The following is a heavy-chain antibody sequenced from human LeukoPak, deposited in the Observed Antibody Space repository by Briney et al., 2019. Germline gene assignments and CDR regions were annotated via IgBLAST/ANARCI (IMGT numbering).Heavy chain of an antibody. V-gene: IGHV3-9*03. J-gene: IGHJ5*02. CDR2: ISWNSGSI. D-gene: IGHD2-2*01. Sequence: PGGSLRLSCAASGFTFDDYAMHWVRQAPGKGLEWVSGISWNSGSIGYADSVKGRFTISRDNAKNSLYLQMNSLRAEDMALYYCVKEAFNCSSTSCYGVGWFDPWGQGTLVTVSS. CDR1: GFTFDDYA. CDR3: VKEAFNCSSTSCYGVGWFDP.